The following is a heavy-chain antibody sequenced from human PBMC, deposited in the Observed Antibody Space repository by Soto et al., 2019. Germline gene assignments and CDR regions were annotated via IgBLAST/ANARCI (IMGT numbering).Heavy chain of an antibody. V-gene: IGHV3-30*18. CDR1: GFTLSSYG. Sequence: QVQLVESGGGVVQPGKSLRLSCAVSGFTLSSYGIHWVRQAPGKGLEWVAFMSYDGNKKSYADSVKGRFTISRDNSKNTLELEMDSLRAEDTAMDYCAKGLSVIQEWIIDGHWGQGTQVTVTS. J-gene: IGHJ4*02. CDR2: MSYDGNKK. D-gene: IGHD5-18*01. CDR3: AKGLSVIQEWIIDGH.